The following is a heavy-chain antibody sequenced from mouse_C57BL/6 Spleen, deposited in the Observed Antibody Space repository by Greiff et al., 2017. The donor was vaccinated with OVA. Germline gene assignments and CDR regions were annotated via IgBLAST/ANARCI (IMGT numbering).Heavy chain of an antibody. CDR3: ARGGYDYDWYFDV. Sequence: ESGYTFTDYNMDWVKQSHGKSLEWIGDINPNNGGTIYNQKFKGKATLTVDKSSSTAYMELRSLTSEDTAVYYCARGGYDYDWYFDVWGTGTTVTVSS. J-gene: IGHJ1*03. D-gene: IGHD2-4*01. CDR1: GYTFTDYN. V-gene: IGHV1-18*01. CDR2: INPNNGGT.